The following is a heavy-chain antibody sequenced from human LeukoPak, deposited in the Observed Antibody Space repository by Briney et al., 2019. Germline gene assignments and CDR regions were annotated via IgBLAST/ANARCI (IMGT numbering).Heavy chain of an antibody. V-gene: IGHV4-61*02. CDR1: GVSISSGSFH. Sequence: SQTLSLTCTVSGVSISSGSFHWIWIRQPAGKGLEWIGRIYTSGSTNCNPSLKSRVTISVDTSKNQFSLKLSSVTAADTAVYYCARDSPTSYFDYWGQGSLVTVSS. CDR2: IYTSGST. CDR3: ARDSPTSYFDY. J-gene: IGHJ4*02. D-gene: IGHD1-26*01.